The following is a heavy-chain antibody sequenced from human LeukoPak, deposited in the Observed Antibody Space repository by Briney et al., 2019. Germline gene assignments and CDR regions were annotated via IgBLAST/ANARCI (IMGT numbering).Heavy chain of an antibody. CDR1: GFTFSQYA. Sequence: GGSLRLSCAASGFTFSQYAMHWVRQAPGKGLVWVSRINSDGSSTNYADSVKGRFTISRDNAKNTLYLQMNSLRAEDTAMYYCARAVYYSNYLGYWGQGTLVTVSS. CDR2: INSDGSST. CDR3: ARAVYYSNYLGY. V-gene: IGHV3-74*01. D-gene: IGHD3-10*01. J-gene: IGHJ4*01.